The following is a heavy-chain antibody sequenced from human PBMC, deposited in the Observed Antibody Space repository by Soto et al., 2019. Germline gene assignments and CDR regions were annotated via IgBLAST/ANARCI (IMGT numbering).Heavy chain of an antibody. V-gene: IGHV3-9*01. D-gene: IGHD6-6*01. CDR1: GFTFDDYA. CDR3: AKDKARPYYYYGMDV. CDR2: ISWNSGSI. J-gene: IGHJ6*02. Sequence: GGSLRLSCAASGFTFDDYAMHWVRQAPGKGLEWVSGISWNSGSIGYADSVKGRFTISRDNAKNSLYLQMNSLRAEDAALYYCAKDKARPYYYYGMDVWGQGTTVTVSS.